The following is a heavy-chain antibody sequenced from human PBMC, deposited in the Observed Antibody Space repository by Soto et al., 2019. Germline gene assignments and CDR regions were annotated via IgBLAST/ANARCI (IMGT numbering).Heavy chain of an antibody. CDR3: ARHRGPARYFYYYGLDV. V-gene: IGHV5-51*01. D-gene: IGHD6-6*01. CDR1: GYSFTTYW. J-gene: IGHJ6*02. CDR2: IYPGDSDT. Sequence: PGESLKISCKGSGYSFTTYWIGWGRQMPGKGLEWMGIIYPGDSDTRYSPSFQGQVTISADKSISTAYLQWSSLKASDTAMYYCARHRGPARYFYYYGLDVWGQGTTVTVSS.